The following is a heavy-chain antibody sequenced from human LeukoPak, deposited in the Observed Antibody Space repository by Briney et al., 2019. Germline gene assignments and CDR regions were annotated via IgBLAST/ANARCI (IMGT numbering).Heavy chain of an antibody. CDR1: GYTFTSYD. D-gene: IGHD3-22*01. J-gene: IGHJ4*02. CDR3: ARGLTYDSSGYYPW. CDR2: MNPNSGNT. Sequence: ASVKVSCTASGYTFTSYDINWVRQATGQGLEWMGWMNPNSGNTGYAQKFQGRVTMTRNTSISTAYMELSSLRSEDTAVYYCARGLTYDSSGYYPWWGQGTLVTVSS. V-gene: IGHV1-8*01.